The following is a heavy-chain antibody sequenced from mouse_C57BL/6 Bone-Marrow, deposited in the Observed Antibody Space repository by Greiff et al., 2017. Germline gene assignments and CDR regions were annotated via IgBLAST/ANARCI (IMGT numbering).Heavy chain of an antibody. Sequence: EVKLMESGGDLVKPGGSLTLSCAASGFTFSSYGMSWVRQPPDTRLEWVATISSGGSYTYYPDSVKGRFTISRDNAKNPLYLQMSSLKSEDTASYYCARRAYYSNYWFAYWGQGTLVTVSA. CDR1: GFTFSSYG. J-gene: IGHJ3*01. CDR3: ARRAYYSNYWFAY. V-gene: IGHV5-6*02. CDR2: ISSGGSYT. D-gene: IGHD2-5*01.